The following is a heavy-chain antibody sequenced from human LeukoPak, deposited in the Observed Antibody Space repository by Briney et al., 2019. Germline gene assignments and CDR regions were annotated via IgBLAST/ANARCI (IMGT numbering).Heavy chain of an antibody. Sequence: SETLSLTCAVYGGSFSGYYWSWIRQPPGKGLEWIGEINHSGSTNYNPSLKSRVTISVDTSKNQFSLKLSSVTAADTAVYYCARVKAGMHSSSRFNNWFDPWGQGTLVTVSS. J-gene: IGHJ5*02. CDR3: ARVKAGMHSSSRFNNWFDP. CDR2: INHSGST. V-gene: IGHV4-34*01. CDR1: GGSFSGYY. D-gene: IGHD6-13*01.